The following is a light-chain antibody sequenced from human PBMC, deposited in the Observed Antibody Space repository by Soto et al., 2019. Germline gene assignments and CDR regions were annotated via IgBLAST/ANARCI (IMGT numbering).Light chain of an antibody. J-gene: IGLJ3*02. CDR1: SSDVGGYNY. CDR3: SSYTSSSTLGV. V-gene: IGLV2-14*01. CDR2: EVS. Sequence: QSALTQPASVSGSPGQSSTISCTGTSSDVGGYNYVSWYQQHPGKPPKLMIYEVSNRPSGVSTRFSGSKSGNTASLTISGLQAEDEADYYCSSYTSSSTLGVFGGGTKLTVL.